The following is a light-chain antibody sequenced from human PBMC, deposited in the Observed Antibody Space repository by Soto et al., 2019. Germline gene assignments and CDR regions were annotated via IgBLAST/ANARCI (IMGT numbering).Light chain of an antibody. Sequence: QSVLTQPPSASETPGQRVTISCSGSSSNIGSNTVNWYQQLPGTAPKLLIYSNNERPSGVPARFSGSKSGTSASLAISGLQSEDEADYYCAAWDDSLNAVVFGGGTKLTVL. V-gene: IGLV1-44*01. CDR1: SSNIGSNT. CDR3: AAWDDSLNAVV. J-gene: IGLJ2*01. CDR2: SNN.